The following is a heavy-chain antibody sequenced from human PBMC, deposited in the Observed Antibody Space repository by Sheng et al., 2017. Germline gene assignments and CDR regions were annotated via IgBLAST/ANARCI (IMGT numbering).Heavy chain of an antibody. Sequence: QLQLQESGPGLVKPSETLSLTCTVSGGSISSSSYYWGWIRQPPGKGLEWIGSIYYSGSTYYNPSLKSRVTISVDTSKNQFSLKLSSVTAADTAVYYCARDGNGSFVVVTAIQLFDYWGQGTLVTVS. V-gene: IGHV4-39*07. CDR1: GGSISSSSYY. CDR2: IYYSGST. J-gene: IGHJ4*02. CDR3: ARDGNGSFVVVTAIQLFDY. D-gene: IGHD2-21*02.